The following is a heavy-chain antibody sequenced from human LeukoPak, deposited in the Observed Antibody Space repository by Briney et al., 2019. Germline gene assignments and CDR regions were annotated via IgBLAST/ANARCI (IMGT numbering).Heavy chain of an antibody. J-gene: IGHJ3*02. CDR2: IYKVGNT. CDR3: ARGLVVGGTGVWAFDI. D-gene: IGHD1-26*01. Sequence: GGSLRLSCAASGFAVSNNYMSWVRQAPGKGLEWVSVIYKVGNTYYADLVKGRFTISRDNSKNTLYLQMNSLRAEDTDLYYCARGLVVGGTGVWAFDIWGQGTMVTVSS. CDR1: GFAVSNNY. V-gene: IGHV3-66*01.